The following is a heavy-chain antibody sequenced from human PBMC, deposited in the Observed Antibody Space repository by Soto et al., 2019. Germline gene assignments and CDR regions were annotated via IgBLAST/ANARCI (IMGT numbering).Heavy chain of an antibody. CDR3: AKRPLTWYLGLDY. J-gene: IGHJ4*02. CDR1: GFTFSNYA. V-gene: IGHV3-23*01. CDR2: INGDGGGNGGST. D-gene: IGHD3-9*01. Sequence: EVQLLESGGGLVQPGGSLRLSCAASGFTFSNYAMTWVRQAPGKALEWVSAINGDGGGNGGSTYYADSVKVRFTISRDNSRNTLYLHMNNLRVEDTAVYYCAKRPLTWYLGLDYWGQGALVTVSS.